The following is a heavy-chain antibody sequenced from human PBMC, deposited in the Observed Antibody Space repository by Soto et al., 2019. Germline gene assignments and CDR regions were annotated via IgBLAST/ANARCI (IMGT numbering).Heavy chain of an antibody. V-gene: IGHV4-31*03. J-gene: IGHJ5*02. CDR1: GGSISSGGYY. CDR3: ATAIRGVTTNWFDP. Sequence: PSETLSLTCTVSGGSISSGGYYWSWIRQHPGKGLEWIGYIYYSGSTYYNPSLKSRVTISVDTSKNQFALKLSSVTAADTAVYYCATAIRGVTTNWFDPWGQGTLVTGS. CDR2: IYYSGST. D-gene: IGHD3-10*01.